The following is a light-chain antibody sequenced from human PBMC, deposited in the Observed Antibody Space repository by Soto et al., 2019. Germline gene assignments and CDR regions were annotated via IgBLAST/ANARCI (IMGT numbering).Light chain of an antibody. CDR2: EVS. V-gene: IGLV2-8*01. Sequence: QSVLTQPPSASGSPGQSVTIYCTGSSSDVGGYNYVSWYQQHPGKAPKLMIYEVSKRPSGVPDRLSGSKSGNTASLTVSGLQLEDEADYYCSSYGGSNTVVFGGGTQLTVL. CDR1: SSDVGGYNY. J-gene: IGLJ2*01. CDR3: SSYGGSNTVV.